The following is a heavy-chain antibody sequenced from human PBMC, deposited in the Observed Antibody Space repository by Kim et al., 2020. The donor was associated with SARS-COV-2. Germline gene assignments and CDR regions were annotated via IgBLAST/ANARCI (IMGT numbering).Heavy chain of an antibody. D-gene: IGHD6-19*01. V-gene: IGHV3-23*01. Sequence: VKGRFTISRDNSKNTLYLQMNSLRAEDTAVYYCAKDQGLYSSGWYYYFDYWGQGTLVTVSS. J-gene: IGHJ4*02. CDR3: AKDQGLYSSGWYYYFDY.